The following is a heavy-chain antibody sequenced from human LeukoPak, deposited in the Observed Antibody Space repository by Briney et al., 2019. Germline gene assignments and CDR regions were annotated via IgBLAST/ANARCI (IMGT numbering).Heavy chain of an antibody. D-gene: IGHD6-13*01. CDR2: TYYSGST. V-gene: IGHV4-59*11. Sequence: SETLSLTCTVSGGSISSHYWSWIQQPPGKGLEWIGYTYYSGSTNYNPSLKSRVTISVDTSKNQFSLKLSSVTAADTAVYYCARVLGDSSSWYTYYYMDVWGKGTTVTVSS. CDR1: GGSISSHY. J-gene: IGHJ6*03. CDR3: ARVLGDSSSWYTYYYMDV.